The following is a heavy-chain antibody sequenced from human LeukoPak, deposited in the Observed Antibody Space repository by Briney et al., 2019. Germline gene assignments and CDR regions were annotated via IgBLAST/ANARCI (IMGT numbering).Heavy chain of an antibody. D-gene: IGHD4-17*01. CDR3: ARDKHDYGDYEAAFDI. CDR1: GGSISSYY. V-gene: IGHV4-59*01. Sequence: SETLSLTCTVSGGSISSYYWSWIRQPPGKGLEWIGYIYYSGSTNYNPSLKSRVTISVDTSKNQFSLKLSSVTAADTAVYYCARDKHDYGDYEAAFDIWGQGTMVTVSS. CDR2: IYYSGST. J-gene: IGHJ3*02.